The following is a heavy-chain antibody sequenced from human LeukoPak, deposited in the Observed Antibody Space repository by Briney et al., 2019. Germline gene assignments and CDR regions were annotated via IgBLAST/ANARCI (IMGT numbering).Heavy chain of an antibody. J-gene: IGHJ4*02. D-gene: IGHD3-22*01. CDR1: GFTFSIYA. V-gene: IGHV3-23*01. CDR3: ARDRPNYYGSDGHYYRRDGDY. Sequence: GGSLRLSCAASGFTFSIYAMSWVRQAPGKGLQWVSSISSRGESTWYVDSVKGRFTITRDNSENTLYLQMHSLRAEDTAVYYCARDRPNYYGSDGHYYRRDGDYWGRGTLVSVSS. CDR2: ISSRGEST.